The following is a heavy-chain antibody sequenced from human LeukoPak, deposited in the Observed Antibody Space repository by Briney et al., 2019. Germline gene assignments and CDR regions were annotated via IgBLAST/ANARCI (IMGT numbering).Heavy chain of an antibody. CDR3: ARDPLGNYDSSGYDY. V-gene: IGHV1-18*01. CDR1: GYTFTSYG. D-gene: IGHD3-22*01. Sequence: GASVKVSCKASGYTFTSYGISWVRQAPGQGLEWMGWISAYNGNTNYAQKLQGRVTMTTDTSTSTAYMELRSLRSDDTAVYYCARDPLGNYDSSGYDYWGQGTLVTVSS. CDR2: ISAYNGNT. J-gene: IGHJ4*02.